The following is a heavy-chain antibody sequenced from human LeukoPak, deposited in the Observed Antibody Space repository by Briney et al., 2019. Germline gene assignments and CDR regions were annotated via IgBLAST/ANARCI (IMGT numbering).Heavy chain of an antibody. CDR3: ARDIHYDFWSGRNSYYFDY. Sequence: PSETLSLTCAVYGGSFSGYYWSWIRQPPGKGLEWIGEINHSGSTNYNPSLKSRVTISVDTSKNQFSLKLSSVTAADTAVYYCARDIHYDFWSGRNSYYFDYWGQGTLVTVSS. J-gene: IGHJ4*02. CDR1: GGSFSGYY. D-gene: IGHD3-3*01. CDR2: INHSGST. V-gene: IGHV4-34*01.